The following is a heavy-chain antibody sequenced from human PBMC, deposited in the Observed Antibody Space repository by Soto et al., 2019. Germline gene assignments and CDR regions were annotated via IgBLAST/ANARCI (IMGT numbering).Heavy chain of an antibody. Sequence: ASVKVSCKASGYTFTSFGINWVRQAPGQGLEWMGWINAGNGNTKYSQKFQGRVTITRDTSASTAYMELSSLRSEDTAVYYCARFKDSSGWYEGYYYYYGMDVWGQGTTVTVS. J-gene: IGHJ6*02. CDR3: ARFKDSSGWYEGYYYYYGMDV. D-gene: IGHD6-19*01. V-gene: IGHV1-3*01. CDR2: INAGNGNT. CDR1: GYTFTSFG.